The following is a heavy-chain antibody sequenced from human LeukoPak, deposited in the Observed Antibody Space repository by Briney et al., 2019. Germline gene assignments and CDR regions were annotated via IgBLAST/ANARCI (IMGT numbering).Heavy chain of an antibody. V-gene: IGHV3-23*01. CDR3: AKTAYYYYYMGV. CDR2: ISGSGVST. CDR1: GFTFSSYA. J-gene: IGHJ6*03. Sequence: PGGSLRLSCAASGFTFSSYAMSWARQAPGKGLEWVSAISGSGVSTYYADSVKGRFTISRDNSKNTLYLQMNSLRAEDTAVYYCAKTAYYYYYMGVWGKGTTVTVSS.